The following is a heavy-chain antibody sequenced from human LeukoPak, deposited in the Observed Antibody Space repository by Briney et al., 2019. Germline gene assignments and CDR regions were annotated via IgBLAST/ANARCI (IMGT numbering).Heavy chain of an antibody. V-gene: IGHV4-38-2*02. D-gene: IGHD5-18*01. CDR3: ARSIQQWPHSTFDY. J-gene: IGHJ4*02. CDR1: GYSISSGYY. CDR2: IYHTGST. Sequence: SETLSLICTVSGYSISSGYYWGWIRQPPGKGLEWIANIYHTGSTYYNPSLKSRVTISLDTSKNQFSLRLSSVTAADTAVYYCARSIQQWPHSTFDYWGQGTLVTVSS.